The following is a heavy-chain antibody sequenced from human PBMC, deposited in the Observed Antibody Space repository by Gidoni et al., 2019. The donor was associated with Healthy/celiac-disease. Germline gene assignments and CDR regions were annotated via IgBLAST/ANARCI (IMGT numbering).Heavy chain of an antibody. CDR3: ARDDRRGEVGYCSSTSCHRGSWFDP. D-gene: IGHD2-2*01. CDR1: GFTFSSYS. CDR2: ISSSSSYI. V-gene: IGHV3-21*01. J-gene: IGHJ5*02. Sequence: EVQLVESGGGLVKPGGSLRLSCAASGFTFSSYSMHWVRQAPGKGLEWVSSISSSSSYIYYADSVKGRFTISRDNAKNSLYLQMNSLRAEDTAVYYCARDDRRGEVGYCSSTSCHRGSWFDPWGQGTLVTVSS.